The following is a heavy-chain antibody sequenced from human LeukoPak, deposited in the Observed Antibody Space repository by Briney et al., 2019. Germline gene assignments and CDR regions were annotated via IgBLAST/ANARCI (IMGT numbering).Heavy chain of an antibody. Sequence: ASVKVSCKASGYTFTDYYIHWVRQAPGQGLEWMGWINPNSGDTNYAQNFQGRVTMTRDTSISTAYMELHRLRSDDTAVYYCARGTVPAALVDYWGQGTLVTVSS. J-gene: IGHJ4*02. CDR1: GYTFTDYY. V-gene: IGHV1-2*02. D-gene: IGHD2-2*01. CDR2: INPNSGDT. CDR3: ARGTVPAALVDY.